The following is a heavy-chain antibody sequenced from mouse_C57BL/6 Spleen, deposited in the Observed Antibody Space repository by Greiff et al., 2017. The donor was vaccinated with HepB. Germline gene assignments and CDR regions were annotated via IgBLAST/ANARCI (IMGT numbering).Heavy chain of an antibody. CDR3: ARQDGNYRYWYFDV. D-gene: IGHD2-1*01. V-gene: IGHV5-17*01. J-gene: IGHJ1*03. Sequence: EVQRVESGGGLVKPGGSLKLSCAASGFTFSDYGMHWVRQAPEKGLEWVAYISSGSSTIYYADTVKGRFTISRDNAKNTLFLQMTSLRSEDTALYYCARQDGNYRYWYFDVWGTGTTVTVSS. CDR1: GFTFSDYG. CDR2: ISSGSSTI.